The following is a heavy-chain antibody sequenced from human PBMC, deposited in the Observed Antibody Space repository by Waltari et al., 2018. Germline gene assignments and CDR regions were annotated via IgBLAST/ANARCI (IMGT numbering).Heavy chain of an antibody. CDR2: MNLNSGNT. V-gene: IGHV1-8*03. J-gene: IGHJ3*02. CDR3: ARGQPELYYDFWSGNDAFDI. Sequence: QVQLVQSGAEVKKPGASVKVYCKASGYTFTSYAIQWVRQATGQGLDWMGWMNLNSGNTGYAQKFQGRVTITRNTSISTAYMERSSLRSEYTAVYYCARGQPELYYDFWSGNDAFDIWGQGTMVTVSS. D-gene: IGHD3-3*01. CDR1: GYTFTSYA.